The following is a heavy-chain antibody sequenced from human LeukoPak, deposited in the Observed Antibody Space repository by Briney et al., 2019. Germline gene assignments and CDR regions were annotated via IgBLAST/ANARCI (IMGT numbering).Heavy chain of an antibody. J-gene: IGHJ4*02. Sequence: GASVKVSCKASGYTFTSYYMHWVRQAPGQGLEWMGIINPSGGSTSYAQKFQGRVTMTRDTSTSTVYMELSSLRSEDTAVYYCARANVDTAMATGRFDYWGQGTLVTVSS. CDR3: ARANVDTAMATGRFDY. D-gene: IGHD5-18*01. CDR1: GYTFTSYY. CDR2: INPSGGST. V-gene: IGHV1-46*01.